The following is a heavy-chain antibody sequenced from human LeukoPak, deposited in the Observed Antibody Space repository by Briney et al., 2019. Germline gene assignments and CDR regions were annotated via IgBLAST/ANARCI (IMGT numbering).Heavy chain of an antibody. CDR1: GFTFSSYE. CDR3: ARGSTMVRGVSLWFDP. J-gene: IGHJ5*02. D-gene: IGHD3-10*01. V-gene: IGHV3-48*03. Sequence: PGGSLRLSCAASGFTFSSYEMNWVRQAPGKGLEWASYISSSGSTIYYADSVKGRFTISRDNAKNSLYLQMNSLRAEDTAVYYCARGSTMVRGVSLWFDPWGQGTLVTVSS. CDR2: ISSSGSTI.